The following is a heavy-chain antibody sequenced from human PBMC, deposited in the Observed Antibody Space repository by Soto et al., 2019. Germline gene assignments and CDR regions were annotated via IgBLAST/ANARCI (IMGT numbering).Heavy chain of an antibody. Sequence: QVQLVQSGAEVKKPGSSVKVSCKASGGTFSSYAISWVRQAPGQGLEWMGGIIPIFGTANYAQKFQGRVTITADESTSTAYMELSSMRSEDTAEYHCARAMVRGVIITLDYYYCMDVWGQGTTVTVSS. J-gene: IGHJ6*02. D-gene: IGHD3-10*01. CDR3: ARAMVRGVIITLDYYYCMDV. CDR1: GGTFSSYA. CDR2: IIPIFGTA. V-gene: IGHV1-69*01.